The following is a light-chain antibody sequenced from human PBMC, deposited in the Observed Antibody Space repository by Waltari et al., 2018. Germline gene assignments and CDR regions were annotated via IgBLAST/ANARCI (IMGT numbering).Light chain of an antibody. CDR3: CSYVANNNPV. CDR2: EVS. CDR1: SSDVGGYNF. Sequence: QSALTQPPSASGSPGQSVTISCTGTSSDVGGYNFVSWYQHNPGKAPRLIIYEVSERPSGVPDLFSGSKSGNTASLAVSGLQAEDEADYYCCSYVANNNPVFGGGTKLAVL. J-gene: IGLJ2*01. V-gene: IGLV2-8*01.